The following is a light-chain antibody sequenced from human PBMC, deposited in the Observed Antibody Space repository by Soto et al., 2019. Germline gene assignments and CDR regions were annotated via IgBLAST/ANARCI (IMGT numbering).Light chain of an antibody. CDR3: QSYDSSLSGGV. V-gene: IGLV1-40*01. CDR2: GNS. CDR1: SSNIGTGYD. Sequence: QSVLTQPPSVSGAPGQRVTISCTGSSSNIGTGYDIHWYQQVPGTAPKLLIYGNSNRPSGVPDRFSGSKSGTSASLAITGLQADDEADYYCQSYDSSLSGGVFGTGTKRTVL. J-gene: IGLJ1*01.